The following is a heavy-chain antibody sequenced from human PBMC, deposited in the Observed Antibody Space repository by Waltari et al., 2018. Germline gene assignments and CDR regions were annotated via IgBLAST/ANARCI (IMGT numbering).Heavy chain of an antibody. D-gene: IGHD4-17*01. CDR3: ARDSLDYGWWFDS. J-gene: IGHJ5*01. CDR2: VGPTTET. Sequence: EVELVESGGGLIKPGGSLRLSCSASDFLTRNFCMNWVRQVPGKGLEWVARVGPTTETEYTDSVKGRFSVSRDDSTNTVYLQMNSLRAEDTAIYYCARDSLDYGWWFDSWGQGAPVTVSS. CDR1: DFLTRNFC. V-gene: IGHV3-53*01.